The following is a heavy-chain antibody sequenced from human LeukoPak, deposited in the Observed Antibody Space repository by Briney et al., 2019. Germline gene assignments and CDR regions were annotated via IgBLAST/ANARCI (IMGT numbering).Heavy chain of an antibody. D-gene: IGHD6-19*01. Sequence: GESLKISCKGSGYSFSSYWISWVRQMPGKGLEWMGRIDPSDSYTNYSPSFQGHVTISADKSISTAYLQWSSLKASDTAMYYCARHPSHMGSGWYGTYYYYGMDVWGQGTTVTVSS. J-gene: IGHJ6*02. CDR2: IDPSDSYT. V-gene: IGHV5-10-1*01. CDR1: GYSFSSYW. CDR3: ARHPSHMGSGWYGTYYYYGMDV.